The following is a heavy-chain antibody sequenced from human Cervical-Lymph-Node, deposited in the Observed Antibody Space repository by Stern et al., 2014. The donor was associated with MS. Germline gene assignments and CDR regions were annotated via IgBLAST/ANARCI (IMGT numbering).Heavy chain of an antibody. V-gene: IGHV4-39*01. CDR1: GDSISSYTHY. CDR3: AKHACTGAACPFDL. D-gene: IGHD2-8*02. CDR2: VYYSGAT. J-gene: IGHJ4*02. Sequence: QVQLQESGPGLVKPSETLSLTCAVSGDSISSYTHYWAWIRQPPGKGLEWIGSVYYSGATYYNPSLQSPVTISVNTSKIPFSRGLTSVTAADTAVYYCAKHACTGAACPFDLWGQGTLVTVSS.